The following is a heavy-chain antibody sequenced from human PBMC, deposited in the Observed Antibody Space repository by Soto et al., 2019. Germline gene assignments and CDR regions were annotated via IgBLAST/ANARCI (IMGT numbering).Heavy chain of an antibody. CDR1: GGSINNDDFY. V-gene: IGHV4-30-4*01. J-gene: IGHJ2*01. CDR3: ARMSYYYDKWYFDI. D-gene: IGHD3-22*01. Sequence: PSETLSLTCSVSGGSINNDDFYWSWLRQTPGKGLQWIGYVYYSGSSDCIPSLKSRLSMSIDKSKNQFTLKLSSVTAADTAIYYCARMSYYYDKWYFDIWGRGNLVTVSS. CDR2: VYYSGSS.